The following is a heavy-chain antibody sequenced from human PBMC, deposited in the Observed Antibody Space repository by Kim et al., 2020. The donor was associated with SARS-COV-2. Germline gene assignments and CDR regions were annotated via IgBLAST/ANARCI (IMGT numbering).Heavy chain of an antibody. CDR1: GFTFSNNW. V-gene: IGHV3-7*01. J-gene: IGHJ4*02. D-gene: IGHD2-15*01. CDR3: ARDSGRREDS. Sequence: GGSLRLSCAASGFTFSNNWMTWVRQAPGKGLAWVASINQDGSEKRYVDSVKGRFPVSRDSAKNSLYLQMNSLSAEDTAIYYCARDSGRREDSWGRGVLVT. CDR2: INQDGSEK.